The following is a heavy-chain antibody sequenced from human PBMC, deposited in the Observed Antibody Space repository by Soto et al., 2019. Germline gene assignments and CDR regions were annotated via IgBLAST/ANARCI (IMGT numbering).Heavy chain of an antibody. CDR2: IYTSGST. V-gene: IGHV4-4*07. CDR3: ARDIREYNWNYGWFHP. Sequence: SETLSLTCTVSGGSISSYYWSWIRQPAGKGLEWIGRIYTSGSTNYNPSLKSRVTMSVDTSKNQFSLKLSSVTAADTAVYYCARDIREYNWNYGWFHPWGQGTLVTVSS. D-gene: IGHD1-7*01. CDR1: GGSISSYY. J-gene: IGHJ5*02.